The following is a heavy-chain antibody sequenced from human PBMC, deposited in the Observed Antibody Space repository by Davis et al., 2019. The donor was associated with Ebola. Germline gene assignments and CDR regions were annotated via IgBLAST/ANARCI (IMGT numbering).Heavy chain of an antibody. CDR2: ISYDGSNK. Sequence: PGGSLRLSCAASGFTFSSYGMHWVRQAPGKGLEWVAVISYDGSNKYYADSVKGRFTISRDNSKNTLYLQMNSLRAEDTAVYYCAKVPGIFGVVIPYFDYWGQGTLVTVSS. V-gene: IGHV3-30*18. D-gene: IGHD3-3*01. CDR1: GFTFSSYG. J-gene: IGHJ4*02. CDR3: AKVPGIFGVVIPYFDY.